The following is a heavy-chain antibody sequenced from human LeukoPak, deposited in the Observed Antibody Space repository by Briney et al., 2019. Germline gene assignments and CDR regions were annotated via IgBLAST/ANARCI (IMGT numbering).Heavy chain of an antibody. J-gene: IGHJ4*02. CDR3: AKAEGFFGGYYDH. V-gene: IGHV3-9*01. Sequence: GRSLRLSCAASGFTFDDYGMHWVRQAPGKGLEWVSGISWNSGSIEYADSVKGRFTISRDNAKNSLYLQMNSLSAEDTAFYYCAKAEGFFGGYYDHWGQGILVTVSS. D-gene: IGHD3-3*01. CDR2: ISWNSGSI. CDR1: GFTFDDYG.